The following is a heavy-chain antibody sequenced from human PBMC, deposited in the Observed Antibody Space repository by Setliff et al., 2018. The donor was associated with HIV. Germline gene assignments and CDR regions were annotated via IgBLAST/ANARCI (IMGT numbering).Heavy chain of an antibody. V-gene: IGHV1-3*01. D-gene: IGHD2-8*01. Sequence: ASVKVSCKASGYTFTDYTIHWVRQAPGQRLEWMGWINAGNGNTKYSQKFQGRVSITRDTSASKAYLELSSLRSEDTAVYYRARGRLRNYFDYWGQGTLVTVSS. CDR3: ARGRLRNYFDY. J-gene: IGHJ4*02. CDR2: INAGNGNT. CDR1: GYTFTDYT.